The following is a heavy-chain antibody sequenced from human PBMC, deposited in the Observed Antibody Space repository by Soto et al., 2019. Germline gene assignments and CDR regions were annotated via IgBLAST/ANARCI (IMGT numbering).Heavy chain of an antibody. V-gene: IGHV4-39*01. CDR1: GGSISSSSYY. CDR3: SSNRGSYYFDY. J-gene: IGHJ4*02. Sequence: QLQLQESGPGLVKPSETLSLTCTVSGGSISSSSYYWGWIRQPPGKGLEWIGSLYYSGSTYYNPSLKSRVTISVDTYKNHFSQPVSSVPAPDTAVYYCSSNRGSYYFDYWGQGSLVTVSS. CDR2: LYYSGST. D-gene: IGHD1-26*01.